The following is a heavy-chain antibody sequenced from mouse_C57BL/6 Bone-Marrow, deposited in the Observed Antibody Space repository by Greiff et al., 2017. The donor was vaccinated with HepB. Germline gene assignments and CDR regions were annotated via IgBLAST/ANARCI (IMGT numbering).Heavy chain of an antibody. V-gene: IGHV5-6*01. Sequence: EVKLMESGGDLVKPGGSLKLSCAASGFTFSSYGMSWVRQTPDKKLEWVATISSGGSYTYYPDSVKGRFTISRDNAKNTLYLQMSSLKSEDTAMYYCARQRGPDYAMDYWGQGTSVTVSS. CDR3: ARQRGPDYAMDY. D-gene: IGHD3-3*01. J-gene: IGHJ4*01. CDR1: GFTFSSYG. CDR2: ISSGGSYT.